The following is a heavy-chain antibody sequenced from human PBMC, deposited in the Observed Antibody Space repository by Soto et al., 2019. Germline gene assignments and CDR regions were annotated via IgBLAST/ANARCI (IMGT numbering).Heavy chain of an antibody. CDR3: ARDFGGDVYGLFGH. D-gene: IGHD3-16*01. Sequence: SETLSLTCAVYGGSFSGYYWSWIRQPPGKGLEWIGEINHSGSTNYNPSLKSRVTISVDTSKNQFSLKLNSVTAADTAVYYCARDFGGDVYGLFGHWGPGTLVTVSS. CDR1: GGSFSGYY. J-gene: IGHJ4*02. V-gene: IGHV4-34*01. CDR2: INHSGST.